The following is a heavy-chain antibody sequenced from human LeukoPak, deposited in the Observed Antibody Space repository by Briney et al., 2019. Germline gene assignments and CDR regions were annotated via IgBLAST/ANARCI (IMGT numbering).Heavy chain of an antibody. Sequence: PGGSLRLSCAASGFTFSSYSMNWVRQAPGKGLEWVSSISSSSSYIYYADSVKGRFTISRDNAKNSLYLQMNSLRAEDTAVYYCAREVVDYDSSGYYYEGAFDIWGQGTMVTVSS. D-gene: IGHD3-22*01. CDR2: ISSSSSYI. CDR3: AREVVDYDSSGYYYEGAFDI. J-gene: IGHJ3*02. V-gene: IGHV3-21*01. CDR1: GFTFSSYS.